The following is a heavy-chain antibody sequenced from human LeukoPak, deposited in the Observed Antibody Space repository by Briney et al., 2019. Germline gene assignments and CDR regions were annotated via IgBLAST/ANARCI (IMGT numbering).Heavy chain of an antibody. CDR2: INTGNRKT. CDR1: GYNFTWYG. V-gene: IGHV1-18*01. CDR3: ARRAGDTDHFHS. Sequence: GGSVKVSCKASGYNFTWYGITWVRQAPGQGLEWMGWINTGNRKTCYGQKLQGRATITIDTSMSTAYLELRSLRSDDTAVYYCARRAGDTDHFHSWGEGTLVTVSS. D-gene: IGHD7-27*01. J-gene: IGHJ4*02.